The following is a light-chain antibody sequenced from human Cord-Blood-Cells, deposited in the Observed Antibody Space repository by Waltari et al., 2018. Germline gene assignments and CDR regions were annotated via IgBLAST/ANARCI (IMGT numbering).Light chain of an antibody. Sequence: EIVMTQSPATLSVSPGERATLSCRASQSVSRNLAWYQQKPGQAPRLLIYGASTRATSIPARFSGSGSGTEFTLTISSLQSEDFAVYYCQQYNNWPMYTFGQGTKLEIK. J-gene: IGKJ2*01. CDR3: QQYNNWPMYT. CDR2: GAS. CDR1: QSVSRN. V-gene: IGKV3-15*01.